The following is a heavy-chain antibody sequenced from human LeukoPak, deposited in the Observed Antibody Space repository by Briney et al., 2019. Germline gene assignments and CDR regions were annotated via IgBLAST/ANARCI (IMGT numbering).Heavy chain of an antibody. CDR1: GFTFSSYS. CDR3: AKGSIAAPVDY. J-gene: IGHJ4*02. CDR2: ISSSSSTI. Sequence: GGSLRLSCAASGFTFSSYSMNWVRQAPGKGLEWVSYISSSSSTIYYADSVKGRFTISRDNSKNTLYLQMNSLRAEGTAVYYCAKGSIAAPVDYWGQGTLVTVSS. D-gene: IGHD6-6*01. V-gene: IGHV3-48*01.